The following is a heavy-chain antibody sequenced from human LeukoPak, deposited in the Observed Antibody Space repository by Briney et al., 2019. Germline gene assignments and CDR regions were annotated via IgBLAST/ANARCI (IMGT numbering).Heavy chain of an antibody. J-gene: IGHJ6*03. Sequence: GGSLRLSCAASGFTFSSYDMTWVRQTPGKGLEGVALISRSGGTTYYADSVKGRFTISRDNSKNTLYLQMNSLRAEDTAEYYCAKRGGTESFYYFYYMDVWGKGPTVTVSS. CDR2: ISRSGGTT. V-gene: IGHV3-23*01. CDR3: AKRGGTESFYYFYYMDV. D-gene: IGHD2-15*01. CDR1: GFTFSSYD.